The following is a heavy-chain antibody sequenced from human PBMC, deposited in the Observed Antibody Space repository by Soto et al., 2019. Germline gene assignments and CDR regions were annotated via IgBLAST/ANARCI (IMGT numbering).Heavy chain of an antibody. V-gene: IGHV3-30-3*01. D-gene: IGHD4-17*01. Sequence: QVQLVESGGGVVQPGRSLRLSCAASGFTFSSYAMHWVRQATGKGLEWVAVISYDGSNKYYADSVKGRFTISRDNSKNTLYLQMNSLRAEDTAVYYCARDPRLDYYGMDVWGQGTTVTVSS. CDR3: ARDPRLDYYGMDV. CDR2: ISYDGSNK. CDR1: GFTFSSYA. J-gene: IGHJ6*02.